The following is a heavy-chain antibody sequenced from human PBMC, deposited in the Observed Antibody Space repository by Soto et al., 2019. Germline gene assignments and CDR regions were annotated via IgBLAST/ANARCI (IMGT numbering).Heavy chain of an antibody. Sequence: QVQLAQSGAEVKKPGASVKVSCKASGYTFTGYFMHWVRQAPGQGLEWMGWINPNSGATKYAQKFQGRVTWTRDTSINTAYMEMSMLRSDDTAVYYCARGGGTILAPLPWGQGTLVTVSS. CDR1: GYTFTGYF. CDR2: INPNSGAT. V-gene: IGHV1-2*02. CDR3: ARGGGTILAPLP. D-gene: IGHD3-3*01. J-gene: IGHJ5*02.